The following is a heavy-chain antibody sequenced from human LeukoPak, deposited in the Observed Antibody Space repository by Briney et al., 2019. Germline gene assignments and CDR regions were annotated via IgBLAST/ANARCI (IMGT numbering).Heavy chain of an antibody. Sequence: GGSLRLSCAASGFTFSSYSMNWVRQAPGKGLEWVSSISSSSSYIYYADLVKGRFTISRDNAKNSLYLQMNSLRAEDTAVYYCARDGIVVVPAAIRDAFDIWGQGTMVTVSS. CDR1: GFTFSSYS. J-gene: IGHJ3*02. V-gene: IGHV3-21*01. CDR2: ISSSSSYI. CDR3: ARDGIVVVPAAIRDAFDI. D-gene: IGHD2-2*02.